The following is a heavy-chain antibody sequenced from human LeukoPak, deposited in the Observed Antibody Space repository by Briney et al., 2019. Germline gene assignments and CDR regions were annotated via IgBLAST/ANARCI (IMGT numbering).Heavy chain of an antibody. CDR3: ARNAYCSSTSCYDYYYYGMDV. D-gene: IGHD2-2*01. CDR1: GYSFTSYW. Sequence: GESLKISCKGSGYSFTSYWIGWVRQMPGKGLDWMGIIYPGDSDTRYSPSFQGQVTISADKSISTAYLQWSSLTASDTAMYYCARNAYCSSTSCYDYYYYGMDVWGQGTTVTVSS. V-gene: IGHV5-51*01. CDR2: IYPGDSDT. J-gene: IGHJ6*02.